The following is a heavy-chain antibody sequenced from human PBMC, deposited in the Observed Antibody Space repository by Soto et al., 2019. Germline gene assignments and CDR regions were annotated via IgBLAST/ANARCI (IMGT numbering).Heavy chain of an antibody. J-gene: IGHJ4*02. V-gene: IGHV4-31*03. D-gene: IGHD6-19*01. Sequence: PSETLSLTCTVSGGSISSGTSYWSWIRQRPGKGLEWIGYTFYSGSFYYTPSLRGRVMILADTSKNQFTLRLSSVTAADTAVYYCARGSIGSGWAFDYWGQGTLVTVSS. CDR3: ARGSIGSGWAFDY. CDR1: GGSISSGTSY. CDR2: TFYSGSF.